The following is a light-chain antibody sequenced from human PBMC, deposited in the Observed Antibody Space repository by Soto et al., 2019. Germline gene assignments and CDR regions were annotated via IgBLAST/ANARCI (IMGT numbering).Light chain of an antibody. Sequence: QSVLTQPPSVSAAPGQKVTISCSGSSSNIGNNFVSWYQQLPGTAPKLLMYDNDKRPSGIPDRFSGSKSGTSATLGITGLQTGDEADYYCAKGDGSLSAVVFGGGTKLTVL. J-gene: IGLJ2*01. V-gene: IGLV1-51*01. CDR1: SSNIGNNF. CDR2: DND. CDR3: AKGDGSLSAVV.